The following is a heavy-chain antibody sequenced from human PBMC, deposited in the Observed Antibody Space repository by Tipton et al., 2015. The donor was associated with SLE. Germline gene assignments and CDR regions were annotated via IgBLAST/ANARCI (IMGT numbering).Heavy chain of an antibody. V-gene: IGHV4-38-2*01. D-gene: IGHD3-16*01. CDR2: IYHSGST. J-gene: IGHJ2*01. Sequence: VKPSETLSLTCAVSGYSISSGYYWGWIRQPPGKGLEWIGSIYHSGSTYYNPSLKSRVTISVDTSKNQFSLKLTSVTAADTAVYYCARIYDYVWPRYFHLWGRGTLVTVSS. CDR1: GYSISSGYY. CDR3: ARIYDYVWPRYFHL.